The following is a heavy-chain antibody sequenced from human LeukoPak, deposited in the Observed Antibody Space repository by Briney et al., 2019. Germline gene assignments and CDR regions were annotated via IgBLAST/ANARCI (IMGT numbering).Heavy chain of an antibody. CDR3: ARGGPGQLHFDY. Sequence: GGPLRLSCAASGFTFSSYSMNWVRLTTGRGLEWVSSIGGNGRYIYYGDPLKGRFTISRDNAKNSLFLQMNSLRAEDTAIYYCARGGPGQLHFDYWGQGTLVTVSS. CDR2: IGGNGRYI. CDR1: GFTFSSYS. J-gene: IGHJ4*02. V-gene: IGHV3-21*01. D-gene: IGHD1-14*01.